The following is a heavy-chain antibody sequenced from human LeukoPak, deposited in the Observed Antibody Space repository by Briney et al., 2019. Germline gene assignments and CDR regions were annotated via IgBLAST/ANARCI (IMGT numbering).Heavy chain of an antibody. V-gene: IGHV3-21*01. D-gene: IGHD4-17*01. CDR2: ISSSSSYI. J-gene: IGHJ6*03. Sequence: PGGSLRLSCAASGFTFSSYSMNWVRQAPGKGLEWVSSISSSSSYIYYADSVKGRFTISRDNAKNSLYLQMNSLRAEDTAVYYCARDYGDRDYYYYYYMDVWGKGTTVTVSS. CDR1: GFTFSSYS. CDR3: ARDYGDRDYYYYYYMDV.